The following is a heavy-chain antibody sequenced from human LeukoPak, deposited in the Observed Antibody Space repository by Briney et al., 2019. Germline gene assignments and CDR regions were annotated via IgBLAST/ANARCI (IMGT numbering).Heavy chain of an antibody. Sequence: PGGPLRLSCAASGFTFRSYGVHWVRQAPGKGLEWVAVIWYDGSNKYYADSVKGRFTISRDNSKNTLYLQMSSLRGEDTAVYYCARGSAADGTVSGFFDYWGQGNLVTVST. CDR2: IWYDGSNK. J-gene: IGHJ4*02. CDR1: GFTFRSYG. D-gene: IGHD6-13*01. V-gene: IGHV3-33*01. CDR3: ARGSAADGTVSGFFDY.